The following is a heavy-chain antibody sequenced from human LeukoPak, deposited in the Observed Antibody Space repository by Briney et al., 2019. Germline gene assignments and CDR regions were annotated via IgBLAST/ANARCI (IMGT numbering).Heavy chain of an antibody. CDR2: IYYSGST. D-gene: IGHD1-26*01. J-gene: IGHJ4*02. CDR1: GGSISSYC. V-gene: IGHV4-59*01. CDR3: ARATGSYYYFDY. Sequence: SETLSLTCTVSGGSISSYCWSWIRQPPGKGLEWIGYIYYSGSTNYNPSLKSRVTISVDTSKNQFSLKLSSVTAADTAVYYCARATGSYYYFDYWGQGTLVTVSS.